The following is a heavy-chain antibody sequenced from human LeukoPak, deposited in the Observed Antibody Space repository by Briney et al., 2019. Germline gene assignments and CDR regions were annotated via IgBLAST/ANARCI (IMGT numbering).Heavy chain of an antibody. CDR3: ARNGQWELPYYFDY. CDR1: GFTFSSYG. Sequence: GRSLRLSCAASGFTFSSYGMHWVRQAPGKGLEWVAVISYDGSNKYYADSVKGRFTISRDNSKNTLYLQMNSLRAEDTAVYYCARNGQWELPYYFDYWGQGTLVTVSS. V-gene: IGHV3-30*03. D-gene: IGHD1-26*01. J-gene: IGHJ4*02. CDR2: ISYDGSNK.